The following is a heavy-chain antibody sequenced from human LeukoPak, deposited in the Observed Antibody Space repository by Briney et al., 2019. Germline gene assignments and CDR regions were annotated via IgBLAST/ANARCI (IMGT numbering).Heavy chain of an antibody. CDR1: GYTFTGYY. CDR3: ARDRVGLRYFDWLLSPKSWFDP. V-gene: IGHV1-2*02. D-gene: IGHD3-9*01. CDR2: INPNSGGT. Sequence: ASVKVSCKASGYTFTGYYMHWVRRAPGQGLEWMGWINPNSGGTNYAQKFQGRVTMTRDTSISTAYMELSRLRSDDTAVYYCARDRVGLRYFDWLLSPKSWFDPWGQGTLVTVSS. J-gene: IGHJ5*02.